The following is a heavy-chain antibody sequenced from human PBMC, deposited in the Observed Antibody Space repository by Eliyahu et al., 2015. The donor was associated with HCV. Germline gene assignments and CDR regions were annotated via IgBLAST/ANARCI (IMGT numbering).Heavy chain of an antibody. CDR1: GGXLXSXS. D-gene: IGHD6-19*01. V-gene: IGHV4-59*01. CDR2: IHYSGXT. Sequence: QVQLQESGPGLVKPSETLSLTXSVPGGXLXSXSWSWXRXPPGKGLEWIGYIHYSGXTNYTPSLKSRVTISVDTSKNQFSLKLSSVTAADTAVYYCASGGGGIAVAGTGGWFDPWGQGTLVTVSS. J-gene: IGHJ5*02. CDR3: ASGGGGIAVAGTGGWFDP.